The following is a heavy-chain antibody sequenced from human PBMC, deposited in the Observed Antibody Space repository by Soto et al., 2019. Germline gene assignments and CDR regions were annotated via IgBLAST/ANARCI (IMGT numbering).Heavy chain of an antibody. Sequence: SVKVSCKASGRAFRSYAIRLVRQAPGQGLECMGGIIPIFGTANYAQKFQGRVTITADESTSTAFMELSSLRSEDTAVYYCARDPWHWNPTDYYYGMDFWGQGTTVTVPS. D-gene: IGHD1-1*01. V-gene: IGHV1-69*13. J-gene: IGHJ6*02. CDR3: ARDPWHWNPTDYYYGMDF. CDR1: GRAFRSYA. CDR2: IIPIFGTA.